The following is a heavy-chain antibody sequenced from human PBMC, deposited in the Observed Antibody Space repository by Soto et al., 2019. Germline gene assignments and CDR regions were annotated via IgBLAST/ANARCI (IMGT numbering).Heavy chain of an antibody. CDR1: GFTFSSYG. D-gene: IGHD6-13*01. J-gene: IGHJ4*02. Sequence: QVQLVESGGGVVQPGRSLRLSCAASGFTFSSYGMHWVRQAPGKGLEWVAVISYDGSNKYYADSVKGRFTISRDNYKNTLYLQMNSLRAEDTAVYYCAQAALGSWSEFDYWGQGTLVTVSS. CDR2: ISYDGSNK. V-gene: IGHV3-30*18. CDR3: AQAALGSWSEFDY.